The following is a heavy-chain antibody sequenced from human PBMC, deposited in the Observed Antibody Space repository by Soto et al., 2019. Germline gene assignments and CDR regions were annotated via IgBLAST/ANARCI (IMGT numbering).Heavy chain of an antibody. CDR3: ARGRGYSYGLDP. CDR2: ISYSGTT. CDR1: GGSISSNNNY. J-gene: IGHJ5*02. V-gene: IGHV4-30-4*01. Sequence: SETLSLSCTVSGGSISSNNNYWSWIRQPPGEGLEWIGFISYSGTTSYSPSLKSRVAISLDTSKNQFSLSLSSVTAADTAVYYCARGRGYSYGLDPWGQGTLVTVSS. D-gene: IGHD5-18*01.